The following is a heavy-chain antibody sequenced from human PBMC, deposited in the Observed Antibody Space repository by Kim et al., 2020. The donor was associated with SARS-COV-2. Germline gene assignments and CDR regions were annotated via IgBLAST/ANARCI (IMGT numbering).Heavy chain of an antibody. D-gene: IGHD2-2*01. V-gene: IGHV3-30*04. CDR1: GFTFSSYA. Sequence: GGSLRLSCAASGFTFSSYAMHWVRQAPGKGLEWVAVISYDGSNKYYADSVKGRFTISRDNSKNTLYLQMNSLRAEDTAVYYCAREGISPPEGPAARFPYGMDVWGQGTTVTVSS. J-gene: IGHJ6*02. CDR2: ISYDGSNK. CDR3: AREGISPPEGPAARFPYGMDV.